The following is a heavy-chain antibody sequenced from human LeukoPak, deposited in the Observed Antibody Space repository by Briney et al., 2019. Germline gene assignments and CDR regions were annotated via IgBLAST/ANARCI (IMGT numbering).Heavy chain of an antibody. CDR1: GFTVSSNY. J-gene: IGHJ4*02. Sequence: GGSLRLSCAASGFTVSSNYMSWVRQAPGKGLEWVSVIYSGGSTYYADSVKGRFTISRDNSKNTLYLQTNSLRAEDTAVYYCARAPQYYYDSSGPYYFDYWGQGTLVTVSS. CDR2: IYSGGST. D-gene: IGHD3-22*01. V-gene: IGHV3-66*01. CDR3: ARAPQYYYDSSGPYYFDY.